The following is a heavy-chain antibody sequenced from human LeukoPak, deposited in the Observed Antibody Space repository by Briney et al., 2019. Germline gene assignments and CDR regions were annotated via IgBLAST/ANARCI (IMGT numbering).Heavy chain of an antibody. Sequence: PGGSLRLSCALSGFTFTNYAMSWVRQAPGKGLEWVSGISATGGSTYYAESVRGRFTISRDNSKNTMDLQMSSLRAEDTAIFYCANGVGARPLKVWGQGTLVTVSS. CDR3: ANGVGARPLKV. CDR1: GFTFTNYA. D-gene: IGHD1-26*01. CDR2: ISATGGST. J-gene: IGHJ4*02. V-gene: IGHV3-23*01.